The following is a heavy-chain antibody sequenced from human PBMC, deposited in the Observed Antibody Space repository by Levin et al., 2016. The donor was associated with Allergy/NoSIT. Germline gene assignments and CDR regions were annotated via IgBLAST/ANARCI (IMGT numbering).Heavy chain of an antibody. CDR2: ISGSGGST. CDR1: GFTFSSYA. J-gene: IGHJ4*02. D-gene: IGHD3-10*01. V-gene: IGHV3-23*01. Sequence: GESLKISCAASGFTFSSYAMSWVRQAPGKGLEWVSAISGSGGSTYYADSVKGRFTISRDNSKNTLYLQMNSLRAEDTAVYYCAKGMVFLVRGPGGYWGQGTLVTVSS. CDR3: AKGMVFLVRGPGGY.